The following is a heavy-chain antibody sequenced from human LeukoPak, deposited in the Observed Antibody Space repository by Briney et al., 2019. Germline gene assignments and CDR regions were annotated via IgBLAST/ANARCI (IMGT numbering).Heavy chain of an antibody. CDR2: IYTSGST. CDR1: GGSISSYY. V-gene: IGHV4-4*09. CDR3: ARLRRPANYYYYMDV. Sequence: SETLSLTCTVSGGSISSYYWSWIRQPPGKGLEWIGYIYTSGSTNYNPSLKSRATISVDTSKNQFSLKLSSVTATDTAVYYCARLRRPANYYYYMDVWGKGTTVTVSS. J-gene: IGHJ6*03.